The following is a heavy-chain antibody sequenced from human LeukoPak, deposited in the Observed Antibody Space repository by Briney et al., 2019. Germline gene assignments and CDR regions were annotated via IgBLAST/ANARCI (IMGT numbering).Heavy chain of an antibody. Sequence: SETLSLTCTVSGGSISSYYWSWIRQPPGKGLEWIGYIYYSGSTNYNPSLKSRVTISVDTSKNQFSLKLSSVTAADTAVYYCARPSASGDSSGPNWFDPWGQGTLVTVSS. CDR1: GGSISSYY. CDR2: IYYSGST. D-gene: IGHD3-22*01. J-gene: IGHJ5*02. CDR3: ARPSASGDSSGPNWFDP. V-gene: IGHV4-59*08.